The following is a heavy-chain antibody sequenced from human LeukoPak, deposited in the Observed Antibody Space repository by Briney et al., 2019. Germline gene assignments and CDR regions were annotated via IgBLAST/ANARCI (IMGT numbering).Heavy chain of an antibody. CDR3: ARDSNEWRMTTFNWFDP. V-gene: IGHV3-48*01. CDR2: ISSSSSTI. Sequence: PGGSLRLSCAASGFTFSSYSMNWVRQAPGKGLEWVSYISSSSSTIYYADSVKGRFTISRDNAKNSLYLQMNRLRAEDTAVYYCARDSNEWRMTTFNWFDPWGQGTLVTVSS. CDR1: GFTFSSYS. J-gene: IGHJ5*02. D-gene: IGHD4-11*01.